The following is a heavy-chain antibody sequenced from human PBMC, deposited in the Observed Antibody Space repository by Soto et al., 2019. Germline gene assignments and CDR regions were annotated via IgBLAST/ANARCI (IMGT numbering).Heavy chain of an antibody. D-gene: IGHD3-9*01. CDR1: GFTFGDYA. CDR2: IRSKAYGGTT. J-gene: IGHJ5*02. CDR3: TRDLDDILAGYYIPWFDP. V-gene: IGHV3-49*03. Sequence: GGSLRISCTACGFTFGDYAMSWFRQAPGKGLEWVGFIRSKAYGGTTEYAASVKGRFTISRDDSKSIAYLQMNSLKTEDTAVYYCTRDLDDILAGYYIPWFDPWGQGTLVT.